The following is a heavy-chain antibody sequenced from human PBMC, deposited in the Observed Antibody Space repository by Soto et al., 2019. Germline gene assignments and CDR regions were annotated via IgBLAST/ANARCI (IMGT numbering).Heavy chain of an antibody. CDR2: ISYSDYTT. CDR3: ASGKWSLDY. V-gene: IGHV3-11*01. CDR1: GISLSDNY. J-gene: IGHJ4*02. Sequence: GSLRLSCVASGISLSDNYMAWIRQAPGKGLEWLSYISYSDYTTYYTDSVKGRFTISRDNAKNSLYLQLNGLRVEDTAVYYCASGKWSLDYWGQGILVTVSS. D-gene: IGHD2-15*01.